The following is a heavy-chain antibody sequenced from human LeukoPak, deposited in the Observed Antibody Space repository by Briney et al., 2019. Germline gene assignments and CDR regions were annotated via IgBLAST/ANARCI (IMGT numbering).Heavy chain of an antibody. CDR1: GFTFSNYG. Sequence: PGRSLRLSCAASGFTFSNYGMHWVRQAPGKGLEWVTVISYDGSNKYYADSVKGRFTISRDNSKNTLYLQMNRLRAEGTAVYYCKISNNRIPGVDYWGQGTVVSVSS. CDR2: ISYDGSNK. V-gene: IGHV3-30*03. J-gene: IGHJ4*02. D-gene: IGHD1/OR15-1a*01. CDR3: KISNNRIPGVDY.